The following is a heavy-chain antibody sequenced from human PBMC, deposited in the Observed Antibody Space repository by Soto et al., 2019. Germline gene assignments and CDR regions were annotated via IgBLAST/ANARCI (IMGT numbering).Heavy chain of an antibody. J-gene: IGHJ4*02. Sequence: PGGSLRLSCAASRFTFSRYWMHWVRQAPGKGLMWVSRINNDGSSTHYADSVKGRFTISRDNAKSSLYLQMNSLRVEDTAVYYCARTTTNFDYWGQGTLVTVSS. CDR3: ARTTTNFDY. D-gene: IGHD1-1*01. CDR2: INNDGSST. V-gene: IGHV3-74*01. CDR1: RFTFSRYW.